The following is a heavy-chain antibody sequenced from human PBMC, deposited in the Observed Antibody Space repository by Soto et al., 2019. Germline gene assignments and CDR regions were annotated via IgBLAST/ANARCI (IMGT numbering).Heavy chain of an antibody. D-gene: IGHD6-13*01. V-gene: IGHV5-10-1*01. CDR3: ARRGSSSWYPGLGWFDP. CDR1: GYSFTSYW. J-gene: IGHJ5*02. Sequence: PGESLKISCKGSGYSFTSYWISWVRQMPGKGLEWMGRIDPSDSYTNYSPSFQGHVTISADKSISTAYLQWSSLKASDTAMYYCARRGSSSWYPGLGWFDPWGQGTLVTVSS. CDR2: IDPSDSYT.